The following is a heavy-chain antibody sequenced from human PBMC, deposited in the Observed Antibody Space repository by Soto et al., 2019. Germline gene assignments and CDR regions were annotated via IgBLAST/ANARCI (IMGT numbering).Heavy chain of an antibody. J-gene: IGHJ4*02. CDR1: GFTFSSYA. V-gene: IGHV3-30-3*01. CDR3: ARVGGYGLDSILTGLIDY. D-gene: IGHD3-9*01. CDR2: ISYDGSNK. Sequence: PGGSLRLSCAASGFTFSSYAMHWVRQAPGKGLEWVAVISYDGSNKYYADSVKGRFTISRDNSKNTLYLQMNSLRAEDTAVYYCARVGGYGLDSILTGLIDYWGQGTQVTVSS.